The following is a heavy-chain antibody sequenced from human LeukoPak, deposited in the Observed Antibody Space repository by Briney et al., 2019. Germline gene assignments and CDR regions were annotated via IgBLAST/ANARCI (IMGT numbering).Heavy chain of an antibody. CDR1: GFTFSSYS. J-gene: IGHJ4*02. V-gene: IGHV3-21*01. CDR3: ARMGSSFRYYFDY. D-gene: IGHD6-13*01. Sequence: TGGSLRLSCAASGFTFSSYSMNWVRQAPGKGLEWVSSISSSSSYIYYADSVKGRFTISRDNAKNSLYLQMNSLRAEDTAVYYCARMGSSFRYYFDYWGQGTLVTVSS. CDR2: ISSSSSYI.